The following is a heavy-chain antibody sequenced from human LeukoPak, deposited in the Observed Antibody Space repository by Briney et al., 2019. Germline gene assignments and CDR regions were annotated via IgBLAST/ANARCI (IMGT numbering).Heavy chain of an antibody. V-gene: IGHV3-74*01. CDR3: AKSTSGGNSYYGMDV. CDR2: INSDGSST. CDR1: GFTFSSYW. Sequence: GGSLRLSCAASGFTFSSYWMHWVRQAPGKGLVWVSRINSDGSSTSYADSVKGRFTISRDNSKNTLYLQMNGLRAEDTAVYYCAKSTSGGNSYYGMDVWGQGTTVTVSS. J-gene: IGHJ6*02. D-gene: IGHD2-15*01.